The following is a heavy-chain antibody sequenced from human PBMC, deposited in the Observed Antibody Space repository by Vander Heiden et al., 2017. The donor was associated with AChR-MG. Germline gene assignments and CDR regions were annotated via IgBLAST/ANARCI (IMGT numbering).Heavy chain of an antibody. CDR1: GYPFTGYY. CDR2: INPNSGGT. Sequence: QVQLVQSGAEVTKPGASVKVSCTASGYPFTGYYMHWVRQAPGQGLEWRGGINPNSGGTNYAQKFQGRVTMTRDTSISTAYMELSRLRSDDTAVYYCAREVTDLSYWGQGTLVTVSS. J-gene: IGHJ4*02. D-gene: IGHD4-4*01. CDR3: AREVTDLSY. V-gene: IGHV1-2*02.